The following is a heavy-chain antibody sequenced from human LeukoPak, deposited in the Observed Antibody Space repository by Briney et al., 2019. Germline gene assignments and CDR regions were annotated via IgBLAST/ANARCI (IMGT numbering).Heavy chain of an antibody. CDR3: AKDFRIGYSAHFDY. V-gene: IGHV3-33*06. CDR2: IWYDGSKK. Sequence: GGSLRPSCAASGFSFSSYGMHWVRQAPGKGLEWVAVIWYDGSKKYYADSVKGRFSISRDNSKNTLYLQMDSLRGEDTAVYHCAKDFRIGYSAHFDYWGQGALVTVSS. J-gene: IGHJ4*02. CDR1: GFSFSSYG. D-gene: IGHD2-21*01.